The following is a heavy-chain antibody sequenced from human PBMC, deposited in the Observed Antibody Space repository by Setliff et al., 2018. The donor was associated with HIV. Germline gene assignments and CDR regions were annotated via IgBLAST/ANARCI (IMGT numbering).Heavy chain of an antibody. J-gene: IGHJ4*02. CDR2: IIPILGIA. Sequence: SLKVSCKASGGTFSSYAISWVRQAPGQRLEWMGGIIPILGIANYAQKFQGRVTITADKSTSTAYMELSSLRSEDTSVYYCASDYYYDSSGYRYFDYWGQGTLVTVSS. V-gene: IGHV1-69*10. CDR3: ASDYYYDSSGYRYFDY. CDR1: GGTFSSYA. D-gene: IGHD3-22*01.